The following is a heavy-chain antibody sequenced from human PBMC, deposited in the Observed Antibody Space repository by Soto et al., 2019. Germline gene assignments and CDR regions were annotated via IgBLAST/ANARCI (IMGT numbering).Heavy chain of an antibody. CDR2: INSDESST. CDR3: TTDPHVAAVGQ. Sequence: GGSLRLSCAASGVTFSTYWMHWVRQAPGKGLVWVSRINSDESSTSYADSVKGRFTISRDDSKNTLYMHMASLKTEDTAVYFCTTDPHVAAVGQWGQGTLVTVSS. CDR1: GVTFSTYW. V-gene: IGHV3-74*01. D-gene: IGHD6-19*01. J-gene: IGHJ4*02.